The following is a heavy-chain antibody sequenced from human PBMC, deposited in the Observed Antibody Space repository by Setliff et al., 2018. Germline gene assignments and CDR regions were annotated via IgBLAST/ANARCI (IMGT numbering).Heavy chain of an antibody. V-gene: IGHV4-34*01. CDR2: FNRTRKI. J-gene: IGHJ4*02. D-gene: IGHD4-17*01. CDR3: TRGPNLYGDLDS. Sequence: SETLSLTCEVSGGSFSDYYWSWIRQSPGKGLEWLGDFNRTRKIDYSPSLKSRLTISVDTSKKQFSLHLNSVTAADTAMYYCTRGPNLYGDLDSWGLRTLVTVSS. CDR1: GGSFSDYY.